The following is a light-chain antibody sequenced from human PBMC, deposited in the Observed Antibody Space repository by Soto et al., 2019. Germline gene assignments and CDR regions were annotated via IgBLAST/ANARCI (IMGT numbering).Light chain of an antibody. CDR1: QTVSSD. V-gene: IGKV3-20*01. Sequence: ESVLTQSPGTLSLSPGERATLSCRASQTVSSDLAWYQQKPGQAPRLLIYGASTRATGIPARFSGSGSGTEFTLTISRLEPEDFAVYYCQQYGTSPWTFGQGTKVDI. CDR2: GAS. CDR3: QQYGTSPWT. J-gene: IGKJ1*01.